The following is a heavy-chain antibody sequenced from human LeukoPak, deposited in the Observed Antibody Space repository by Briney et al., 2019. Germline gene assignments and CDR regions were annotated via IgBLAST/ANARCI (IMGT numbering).Heavy chain of an antibody. CDR1: GFTVSSYS. Sequence: GGSLRLSCAASGFTVSSYSMNWVRQAPGKGLVWVSRIKSDGSSTNFADSVKGRFTISRDNAKNTLYLQMNSLRDEDTAVYYCAREFRVLPDIWGQGTMVTVSS. J-gene: IGHJ3*02. D-gene: IGHD2-8*02. V-gene: IGHV3-74*01. CDR3: AREFRVLPDI. CDR2: IKSDGSST.